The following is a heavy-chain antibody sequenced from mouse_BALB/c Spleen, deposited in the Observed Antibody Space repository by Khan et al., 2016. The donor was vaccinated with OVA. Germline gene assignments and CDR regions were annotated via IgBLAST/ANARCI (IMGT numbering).Heavy chain of an antibody. CDR3: ARWNYRYDGYFDY. Sequence: VQLKESGPSLVKPSQTLSLTCSVTGDSITSGYWNWIRKFPGNKLEYMGYISSSDSTFYNPSLKSRISITRDTSKNQYYLQLNSVTTEDTATYYCARWNYRYDGYFDYWGQGTTRTVSS. J-gene: IGHJ2*01. CDR1: GDSITSGY. V-gene: IGHV3-8*02. CDR2: ISSSDST. D-gene: IGHD2-14*01.